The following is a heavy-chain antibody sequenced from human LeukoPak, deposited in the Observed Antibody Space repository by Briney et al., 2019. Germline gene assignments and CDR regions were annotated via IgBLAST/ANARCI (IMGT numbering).Heavy chain of an antibody. V-gene: IGHV3-53*04. CDR3: VYFDAIMATGDY. J-gene: IGHJ4*02. Sequence: GGSLRLSCAASGVTVSSDHMNWVRQAPGKGLEWVSVIYSGGSTYYADSVKGRFTISRHDSQNTLYLQMNSLRADDTAVYYCVYFDAIMATGDYWGQGTLVTVSS. CDR1: GVTVSSDH. D-gene: IGHD3-22*01. CDR2: IYSGGST.